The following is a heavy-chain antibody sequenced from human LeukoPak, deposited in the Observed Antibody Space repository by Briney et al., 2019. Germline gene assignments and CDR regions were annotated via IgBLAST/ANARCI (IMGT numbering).Heavy chain of an antibody. Sequence: GGSLRLSCAASGFAFSSYWMHWVRQAPGKGLVWVSRINSDGSSTSYADSVKGRFTISRDNAKNTLYLQMNSLRAEDTAVYYCAMGPYYYDSSGYYYWGQGTLVTVSS. CDR1: GFAFSSYW. V-gene: IGHV3-74*01. CDR3: AMGPYYYDSSGYYY. D-gene: IGHD3-22*01. CDR2: INSDGSST. J-gene: IGHJ4*02.